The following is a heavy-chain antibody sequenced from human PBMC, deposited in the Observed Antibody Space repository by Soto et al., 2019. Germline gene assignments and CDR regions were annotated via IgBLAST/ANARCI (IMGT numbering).Heavy chain of an antibody. Sequence: ASVKVSCKASGYTFTSYAMHWVRQAPGQRLEWMGWINAGNGNTKYSQKFQGRVTITRDTSASTAYMELSSLRSEDTAVYYCARDDQELGNMESAFDIWGQGTMVTVSS. D-gene: IGHD7-27*01. CDR1: GYTFTSYA. CDR2: INAGNGNT. V-gene: IGHV1-3*01. J-gene: IGHJ3*02. CDR3: ARDDQELGNMESAFDI.